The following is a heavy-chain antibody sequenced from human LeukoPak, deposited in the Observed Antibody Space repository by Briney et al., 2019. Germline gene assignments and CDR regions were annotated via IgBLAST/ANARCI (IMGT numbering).Heavy chain of an antibody. CDR1: GGSISSIIYY. CDR3: ARHENARSSSGLEY. J-gene: IGHJ4*02. CDR2: IYFSGKT. D-gene: IGHD6-25*01. V-gene: IGHV4-39*01. Sequence: SETLSLTCTVSGGSISSIIYYWGWIRQPPGKGLEWIGSIYFSGKTYYNPSLKSRITVSVDTSQNQFSLKLSSVSAADTAVYYCARHENARSSSGLEYWGQGTLVTVSS.